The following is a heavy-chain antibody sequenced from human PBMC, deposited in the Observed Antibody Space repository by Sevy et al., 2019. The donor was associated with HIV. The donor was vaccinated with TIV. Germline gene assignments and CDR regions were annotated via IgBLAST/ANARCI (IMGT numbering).Heavy chain of an antibody. CDR1: GFSFFNAW. V-gene: IGHV3-15*01. Sequence: GGSLKLSCSASGFSFFNAWMSWVRQAPGKGLEWIGRIRSETDGGTTEYTASVKGRFSISRDDSKDTLYLQMNSLKTEDTAVYYCATERLGFFDSITRYLLPYFDSWGQGTLVTVSS. D-gene: IGHD3-16*01. CDR3: ATERLGFFDSITRYLLPYFDS. J-gene: IGHJ4*02. CDR2: IRSETDGGTT.